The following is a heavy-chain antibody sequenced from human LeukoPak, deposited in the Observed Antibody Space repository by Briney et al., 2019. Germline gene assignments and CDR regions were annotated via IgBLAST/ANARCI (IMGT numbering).Heavy chain of an antibody. D-gene: IGHD2/OR15-2a*01. Sequence: PSQTLSLTCAISGDSVSSNSAAWNWIRQSPSRGLEWLGRTYYRSKWYNAVFVKSRITINPDTSKSQVSLQLNSVTPEDTAVYYCARDRSFGGPYNSIDYWGQGTLVTVSS. J-gene: IGHJ4*02. V-gene: IGHV6-1*01. CDR1: GDSVSSNSAA. CDR3: ARDRSFGGPYNSIDY. CDR2: TYYRSKWY.